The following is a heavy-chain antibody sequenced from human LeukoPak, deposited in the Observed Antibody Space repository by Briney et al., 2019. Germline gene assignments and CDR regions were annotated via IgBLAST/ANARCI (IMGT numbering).Heavy chain of an antibody. CDR2: INPLSGGT. D-gene: IGHD3-9*01. CDR1: GYTFTGFY. J-gene: IGHJ5*02. CDR3: ARDGGYYDILAGYIMGAWFDP. Sequence: ASVKVSCKASGYTFTGFYMHWVRQAPGQGLEWMGWINPLSGGTNYAQKLQGRVTMTRDTSISTAYMELSRLRSDDTAVYYCARDGGYYDILAGYIMGAWFDPWGQGTLVTVPS. V-gene: IGHV1-2*02.